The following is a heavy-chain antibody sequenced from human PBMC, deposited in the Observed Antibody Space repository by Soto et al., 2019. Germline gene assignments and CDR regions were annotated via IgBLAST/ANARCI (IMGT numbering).Heavy chain of an antibody. J-gene: IGHJ5*02. CDR2: IYYSGRT. CDR3: ARSVTP. D-gene: IGHD3-10*01. CDR1: GGSIRSGGYY. Sequence: QVQLQESGPGLVKPSQTLSLTCTVSGGSIRSGGYYCSGIRHHPVTGLEWIGYIYYSGRTYYNPSRKSRVTISVDTSKNHFSLKLSSVTAADTAVYYCARSVTPWGQGTLVTVSS. V-gene: IGHV4-31*03.